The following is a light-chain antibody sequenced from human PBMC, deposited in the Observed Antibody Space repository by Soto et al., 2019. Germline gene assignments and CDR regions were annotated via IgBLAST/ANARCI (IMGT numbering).Light chain of an antibody. Sequence: QSVLTQPASVSGSPGQSITISCTGTSSDVGGYNCVSWYQQHPGKAPKLMIYDVSNRPSGVSNRFSGSKSGNTASLTISGIQAEDEADYYCSSYTSTSTYVFGAGTQLTVL. J-gene: IGLJ7*01. CDR2: DVS. V-gene: IGLV2-14*01. CDR3: SSYTSTSTYV. CDR1: SSDVGGYNC.